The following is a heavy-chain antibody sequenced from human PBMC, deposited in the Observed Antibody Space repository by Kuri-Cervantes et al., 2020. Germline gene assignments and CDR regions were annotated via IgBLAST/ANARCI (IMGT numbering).Heavy chain of an antibody. Sequence: SVKVSCKASGGTFSSYAISWVRQAPGQGLEWMGGIIPIFGTANYAQKLQGRVTMTTDTSTSTAYMELRSLRSDDTAVYYCARGGIAAAPFDPWGQGTLVTVSS. CDR3: ARGGIAAAPFDP. J-gene: IGHJ5*02. D-gene: IGHD6-13*01. CDR2: IIPIFGTA. V-gene: IGHV1-69*05. CDR1: GGTFSSYA.